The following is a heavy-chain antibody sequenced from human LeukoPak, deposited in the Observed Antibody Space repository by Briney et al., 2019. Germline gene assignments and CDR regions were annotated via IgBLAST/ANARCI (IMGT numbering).Heavy chain of an antibody. CDR1: GFTFSSYS. V-gene: IGHV3-21*01. CDR3: ARDRYYDGRGTNH. J-gene: IGHJ5*02. Sequence: GGSLRLSCAASGFTFSSYSMNWVRQAPGKGLEWVSSISSSSSYIYYADSVKGRFTISRGNAKNSLYLQMNSLRAEDTAVYYWARDRYYDGRGTNHWGKGTWVTVPS. D-gene: IGHD3-22*01. CDR2: ISSSSSYI.